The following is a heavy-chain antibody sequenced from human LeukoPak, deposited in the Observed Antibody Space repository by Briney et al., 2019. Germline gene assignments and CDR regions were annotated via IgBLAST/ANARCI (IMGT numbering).Heavy chain of an antibody. CDR3: ARAGDISVYYNCFL. D-gene: IGHD3-22*01. J-gene: IGHJ3*01. V-gene: IGHV1-2*02. CDR1: GYTFTGYY. Sequence: GASVKVSCKASGYTFTGYYMHWVRQAPGQGLEWMGWINPNSGGTNYAQKFQGRVTMTRDTSTNTVYMELSSLRSEDTAVYYCARAGDISVYYNCFLWGQGTMVTVSS. CDR2: INPNSGGT.